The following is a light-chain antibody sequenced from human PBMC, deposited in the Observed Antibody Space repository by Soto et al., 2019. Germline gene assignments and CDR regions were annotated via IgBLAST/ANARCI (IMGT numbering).Light chain of an antibody. J-gene: IGKJ4*01. CDR3: QQRSSWL. CDR2: DAS. Sequence: EIVLTQSPATLSLSPGERATLSCRASQRISTYLAWYQQKPGQAPRLLIYDASNRATGIPARFSGSGSGTDFTLTISSLEPEDFAVYYCQQRSSWLFGGGTKVDIK. V-gene: IGKV3-11*01. CDR1: QRISTY.